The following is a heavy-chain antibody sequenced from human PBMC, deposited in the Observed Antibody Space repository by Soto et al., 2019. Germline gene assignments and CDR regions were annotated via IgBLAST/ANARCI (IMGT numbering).Heavy chain of an antibody. CDR1: GFTFDSVG. CDR2: TSNNGDFQ. D-gene: IGHD4-4*01. J-gene: IGHJ4*02. Sequence: PGGSLRLSCAASGFTFDSVGMHWVRQSPGEGLEWVALTSNNGDFQSYADSVRGRFTISRDNSNNTLSLHLNSLRTDDTAMYYCAKVFAGSYSNFFDFWGPGTMVTVSS. V-gene: IGHV3-30*18. CDR3: AKVFAGSYSNFFDF.